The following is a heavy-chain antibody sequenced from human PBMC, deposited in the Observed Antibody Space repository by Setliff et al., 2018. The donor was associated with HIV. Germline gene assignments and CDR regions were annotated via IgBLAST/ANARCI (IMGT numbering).Heavy chain of an antibody. J-gene: IGHJ4*02. CDR1: GFTLREVS. CDR3: ARSNLLRWPLPRDFDY. D-gene: IGHD2-15*01. CDR2: FDPEDGET. V-gene: IGHV1-24*01. Sequence: GASVKVSCKVSGFTLREVSMHWVRQAPAKGLEWMGYFDPEDGETVYALKFQGRVTMTTDTSTATVYMELRSLRSDDTAVYYCARSNLLRWPLPRDFDYWGQGTLVTVSS.